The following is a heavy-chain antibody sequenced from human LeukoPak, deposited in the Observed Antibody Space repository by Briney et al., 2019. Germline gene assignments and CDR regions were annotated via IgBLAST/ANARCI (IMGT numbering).Heavy chain of an antibody. Sequence: SETLSLACTVSGGSISSSSYYWGWIRQPPGKGLEWIGYISYSGSTNYNPSLKSRVTISVDTSKNQFSPKLSSVTAADTAVYYCARGRTGYSSGWYLSWFDPWGQGTLVTVSS. CDR3: ARGRTGYSSGWYLSWFDP. V-gene: IGHV4-61*05. CDR1: GGSISSSSYY. D-gene: IGHD6-19*01. CDR2: ISYSGST. J-gene: IGHJ5*02.